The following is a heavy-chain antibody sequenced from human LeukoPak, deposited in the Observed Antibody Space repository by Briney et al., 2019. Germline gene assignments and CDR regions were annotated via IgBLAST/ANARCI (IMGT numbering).Heavy chain of an antibody. CDR2: ISHSGST. V-gene: IGHV4-34*01. Sequence: SETLSLTCAVYGGFFSDYYWSWIRQPPGKGLESIGEISHSGSTNYNPSLKSRVTISVDTSKNQFSLKLSSVTAADTAVYYCTRWRSGSHYYFDYWGQGTLVTVSS. J-gene: IGHJ4*02. CDR3: TRWRSGSHYYFDY. CDR1: GGFFSDYY. D-gene: IGHD1-26*01.